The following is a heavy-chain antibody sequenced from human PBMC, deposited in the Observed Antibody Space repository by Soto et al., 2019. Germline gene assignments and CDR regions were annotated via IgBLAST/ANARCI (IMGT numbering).Heavy chain of an antibody. CDR1: GGSISSSSYY. Sequence: QLQLQESGPGLVKPSETLSLTCTVSGGSISSSSYYWGWIRQPPGKGLEWIGSIYYSGSTYYNPSLKSRVTISVDTSKNQFSLKLSSVTAADTAVYYCARHLRDYDFWSGYYTGYYYYYMDVWGKGTTVTVSS. CDR2: IYYSGST. V-gene: IGHV4-39*01. D-gene: IGHD3-3*01. CDR3: ARHLRDYDFWSGYYTGYYYYYMDV. J-gene: IGHJ6*03.